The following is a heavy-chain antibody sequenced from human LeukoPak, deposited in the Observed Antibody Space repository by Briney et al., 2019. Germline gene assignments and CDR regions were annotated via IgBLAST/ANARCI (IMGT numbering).Heavy chain of an antibody. Sequence: SETLSLTCTVSGASISSYYWSWIRQPPGKGLEWIGYIYYSGSTTYNPSLKSRVTMSVDTSKNQLSLRVSSVTAADTAVYYCARHRSSGDDYWGQGTLVTVSS. CDR2: IYYSGST. V-gene: IGHV4-59*08. J-gene: IGHJ4*02. CDR3: ARHRSSGDDY. CDR1: GASISSYY. D-gene: IGHD6-25*01.